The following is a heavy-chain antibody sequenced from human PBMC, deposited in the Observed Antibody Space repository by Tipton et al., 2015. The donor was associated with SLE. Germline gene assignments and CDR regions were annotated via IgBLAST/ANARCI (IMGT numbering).Heavy chain of an antibody. CDR2: IYDSGST. V-gene: IGHV4-59*01. CDR1: GGSINNYY. J-gene: IGHJ6*03. CDR3: ARGGGGYQLLSGYYYYMDV. D-gene: IGHD2-2*01. Sequence: TLSLTCTVFGGSINNYYWTWIRQAPGKGLEWIGYIYDSGSTNYNPSLKSRVTISVDTSKNQFSLKLSSVTAADTAVYYCARGGGGYQLLSGYYYYMDVWGKGTTVTVSS.